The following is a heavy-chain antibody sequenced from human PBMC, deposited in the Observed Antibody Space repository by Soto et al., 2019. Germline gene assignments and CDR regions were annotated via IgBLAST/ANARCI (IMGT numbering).Heavy chain of an antibody. CDR1: GFIFSSYS. V-gene: IGHV3-48*01. CDR2: ISPSSSSI. CDR3: ARGGLNCSGGSCYSGSGPGWFDP. D-gene: IGHD2-15*01. J-gene: IGHJ5*02. Sequence: GGSLRLSCAASGFIFSSYSMNWVRQTPGKGLEWISYISPSSSSIYYADSLKGRFTISRDNAKSSLYLQMNSLRAEDTAVYYCARGGLNCSGGSCYSGSGPGWFDPWGQGT.